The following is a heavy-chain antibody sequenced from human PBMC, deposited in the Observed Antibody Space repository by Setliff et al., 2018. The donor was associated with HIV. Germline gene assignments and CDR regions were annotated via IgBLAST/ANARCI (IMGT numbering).Heavy chain of an antibody. CDR2: INPSGGST. V-gene: IGHV1-46*01. D-gene: IGHD6-19*01. CDR1: GYTFTSYY. Sequence: SVKVSCKASGYTFTSYYMHWVRQAPGQGIEWMGIINPSGGSTSDAQKFQGRVTMTRDTSTSTVYMELSSLRSEDTAVYYCARGSCSGCYLSDYWGLGTLVTVSS. CDR3: ARGSCSGCYLSDY. J-gene: IGHJ4*02.